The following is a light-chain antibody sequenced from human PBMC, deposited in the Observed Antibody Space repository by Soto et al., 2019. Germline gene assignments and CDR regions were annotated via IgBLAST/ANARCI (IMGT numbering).Light chain of an antibody. CDR3: QQYGGSPRT. Sequence: EIVLTQSPGTLSLSPGERATLSCRASQRVSSSSLAWYQQRRGQAPRLLTHDASSRATGIPDRFSGSGSGTDFTLTISRLEPEDFAVYYCQQYGGSPRTFGQGTKVDIK. CDR1: QRVSSSS. CDR2: DAS. J-gene: IGKJ1*01. V-gene: IGKV3-20*01.